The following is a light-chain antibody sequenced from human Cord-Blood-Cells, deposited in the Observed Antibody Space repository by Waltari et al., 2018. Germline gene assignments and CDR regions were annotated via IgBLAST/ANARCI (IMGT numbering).Light chain of an antibody. CDR1: KSISSC. CDR3: QQSYSTPRT. Sequence: DIQMTQCPSSLSASVGARVTITCRASKSISSCLNWYQQKPGKAPKLQIYAAASLQSGVPSSFTGSGSGTDFTLTISSLQPEDFATDYYQQSYSTPRTFGGGTKVEIK. CDR2: AAA. J-gene: IGKJ4*01. V-gene: IGKV1-39*01.